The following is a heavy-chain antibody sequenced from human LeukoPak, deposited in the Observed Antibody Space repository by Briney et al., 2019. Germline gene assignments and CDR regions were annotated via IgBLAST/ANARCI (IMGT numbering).Heavy chain of an antibody. Sequence: LXLSXAASGFTFSSXAMHWVRQAPGKXLEWVAVISYDGSNKYYADSVKGRFTISRDNSKNTLYLQMNSLRAEDTAVYYCAREGTFAVTTVYFDYWGQGTLVTVSS. CDR1: GFTFSSXA. V-gene: IGHV3-30-3*01. J-gene: IGHJ4*02. CDR2: ISYDGSNK. D-gene: IGHD4-17*01. CDR3: AREGTFAVTTVYFDY.